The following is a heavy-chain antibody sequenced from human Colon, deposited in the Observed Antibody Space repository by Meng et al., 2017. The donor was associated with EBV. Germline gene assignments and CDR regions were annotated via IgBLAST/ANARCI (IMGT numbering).Heavy chain of an antibody. J-gene: IGHJ4*02. D-gene: IGHD5-24*01. CDR3: ARGPSRWLQFSFDY. V-gene: IGHV4-31*03. CDR2: IYYSGST. CDR1: GGSISSGGYY. Sequence: QGPRQEPGPGLVKPSQTLSLTCTVSGGSISSGGYYWSWIRQHPGKGLEWIGYIYYSGSTYYNPSLKSRVTISIDTSKNQFSLKLSSVTAADTAVYYCARGPSRWLQFSFDYWGQGTLVTVSS.